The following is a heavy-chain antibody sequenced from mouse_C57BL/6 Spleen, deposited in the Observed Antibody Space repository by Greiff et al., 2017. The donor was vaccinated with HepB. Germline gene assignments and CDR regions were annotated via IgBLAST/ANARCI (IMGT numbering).Heavy chain of an antibody. V-gene: IGHV1-82*01. CDR3: ARSAGTGWYFDY. D-gene: IGHD4-1*01. CDR1: GYAFSSSW. J-gene: IGHJ2*01. CDR2: IYPGDGDT. Sequence: VQLQQSGPELVKPGASVKISCKASGYAFSSSWMNWVQQRPGKGLEWIGRIYPGDGDTNYNGKFKGQATLTADKSSSTAYMQLSSLTSEDSAVYFCARSAGTGWYFDYWGQGTTLTVSS.